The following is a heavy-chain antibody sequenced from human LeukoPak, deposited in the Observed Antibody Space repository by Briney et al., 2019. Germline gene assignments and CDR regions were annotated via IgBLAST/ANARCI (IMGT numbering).Heavy chain of an antibody. D-gene: IGHD4-17*01. CDR2: IYCSGST. CDR3: ARGSYGDYVFRFNWFDP. J-gene: IGHJ5*02. V-gene: IGHV4-31*03. Sequence: PSETLSLTCTVSGGSISSGGYYWSWIRQHPGKGLEWIGYIYCSGSTYYNPSLKSRVTISVDTSKNQFSPKLSSVTAADTAVYYCARGSYGDYVFRFNWFDPWGQGTLVTVSS. CDR1: GGSISSGGYY.